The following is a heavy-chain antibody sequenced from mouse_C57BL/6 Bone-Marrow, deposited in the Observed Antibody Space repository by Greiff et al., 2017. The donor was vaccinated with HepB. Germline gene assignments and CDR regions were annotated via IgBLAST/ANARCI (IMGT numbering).Heavy chain of an antibody. J-gene: IGHJ3*01. CDR2: IYPRSGNT. CDR1: GYTFTSYG. D-gene: IGHD4-1*01. Sequence: QVQLKESGAELARPGASVKLSCKASGYTFTSYGISWVKQRTGQGLEWIGVIYPRSGNTYYNEKFKGKATLTADKSSSTAYMELRSLTSEDSAVYFCAKNWGRFAYWGQGTLVTVSA. CDR3: AKNWGRFAY. V-gene: IGHV1-81*01.